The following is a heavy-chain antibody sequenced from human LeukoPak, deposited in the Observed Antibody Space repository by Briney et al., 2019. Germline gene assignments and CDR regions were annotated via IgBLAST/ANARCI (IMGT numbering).Heavy chain of an antibody. V-gene: IGHV3-13*01. CDR3: ARGSGDLDY. D-gene: IGHD4-17*01. CDR1: GFTFSSSD. Sequence: PGGPLRLSCAASGFTFSSSDMHWVRQPTGKGLEWVSAIGTIGDTYYPGSVKGRFTISRENAKNTLYLQMNSLRAGDTAVYYCARGSGDLDYWGQGTLVTVSS. CDR2: IGTIGDT. J-gene: IGHJ4*02.